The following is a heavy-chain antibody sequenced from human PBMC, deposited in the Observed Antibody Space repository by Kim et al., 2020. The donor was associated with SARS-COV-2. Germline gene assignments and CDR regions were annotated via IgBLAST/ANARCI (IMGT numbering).Heavy chain of an antibody. D-gene: IGHD6-19*01. Sequence: SETLSLTCTVSGGSISSYYWSWIRQPPGKGLEWIGYIYYSGSTNYNPSLKSRVTISVDTSKNQFSLKLSSVTAVDTAVYYCARGSIAVAGSSIMVWFDPWGQGTLVTVSS. CDR3: ARGSIAVAGSSIMVWFDP. CDR1: GGSISSYY. CDR2: IYYSGST. J-gene: IGHJ5*02. V-gene: IGHV4-59*01.